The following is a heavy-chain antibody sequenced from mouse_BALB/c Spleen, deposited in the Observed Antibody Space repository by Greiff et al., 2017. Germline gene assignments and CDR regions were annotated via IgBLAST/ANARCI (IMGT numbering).Heavy chain of an antibody. CDR1: GFTFSSYA. CDR2: ISSGGST. J-gene: IGHJ4*01. V-gene: IGHV5-6-5*01. Sequence: EVKVVESGGGLVKPGGSLKLSCAASGFTFSSYAMSWVRQTPEKRLEWVASISSGGSTYYPDSVKGRFTISRDNARNILYLQMSSLRSEDTAMYYCARAMIYYAMDYWGQGTSVTVSS. D-gene: IGHD2-3*01. CDR3: ARAMIYYAMDY.